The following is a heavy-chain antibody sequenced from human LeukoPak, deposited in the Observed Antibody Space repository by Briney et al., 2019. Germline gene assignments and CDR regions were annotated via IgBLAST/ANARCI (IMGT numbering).Heavy chain of an antibody. Sequence: PGGSLRLSCAASGFTASSNYMSWVRQAPGKGLEWVSVIYSGGSTYYADSVKGRFTISRDNSKNTLYLQMNSLRAEDTAVYYCAREAYYDFWSGYYTVNWFDPWGRGTLVTVSS. D-gene: IGHD3-3*01. J-gene: IGHJ5*02. CDR3: AREAYYDFWSGYYTVNWFDP. V-gene: IGHV3-66*01. CDR1: GFTASSNY. CDR2: IYSGGST.